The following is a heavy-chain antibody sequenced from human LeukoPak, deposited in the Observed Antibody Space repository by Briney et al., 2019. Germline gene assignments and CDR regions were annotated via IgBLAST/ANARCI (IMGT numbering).Heavy chain of an antibody. CDR1: GYTFTSYG. CDR2: ISAYNGNT. CDR3: ARDLSNDILTGYSVAVY. D-gene: IGHD3-9*01. Sequence: ASVKVSCKASGYTFTSYGISWVRQAPGQGLEWMGWISAYNGNTNYAQKLQGRVTMTTDTSTSTAYTELRSLRSDDTAVYYCARDLSNDILTGYSVAVYWGQGTLVTVSS. J-gene: IGHJ4*02. V-gene: IGHV1-18*01.